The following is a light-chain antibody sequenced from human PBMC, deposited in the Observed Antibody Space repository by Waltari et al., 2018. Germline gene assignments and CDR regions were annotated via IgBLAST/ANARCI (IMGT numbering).Light chain of an antibody. Sequence: QSALNQPASVSGSPGQSINIPCTGVSNDVGTDNLVAWYQQYPGKAPKLMIYEASKRPSGVSNRFSGSKSGNTASLTISGLQAEDEADYFCCSYVGSSTSYVFGIGTKVTVL. V-gene: IGLV2-23*01. CDR1: SNDVGTDNL. CDR2: EAS. J-gene: IGLJ1*01. CDR3: CSYVGSSTSYV.